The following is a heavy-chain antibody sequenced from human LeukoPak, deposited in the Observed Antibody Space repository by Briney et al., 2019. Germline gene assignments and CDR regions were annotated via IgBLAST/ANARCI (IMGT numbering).Heavy chain of an antibody. CDR1: GFTFSSYA. V-gene: IGHV3-23*01. CDR3: AKVGAGITMIVVVINYFDY. Sequence: GASLRLSCAASGFTFSSYAMSWVRQAPGKELEWVSAISGSGGSTYYADSVKGRFTISRDNSKNTLYLQMNSLRAEDTAVYYCAKVGAGITMIVVVINYFDYWGQGTLVTVSS. D-gene: IGHD3-22*01. CDR2: ISGSGGST. J-gene: IGHJ4*02.